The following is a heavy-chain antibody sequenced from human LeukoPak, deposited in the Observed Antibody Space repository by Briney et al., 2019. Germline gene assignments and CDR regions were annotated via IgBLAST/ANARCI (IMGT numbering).Heavy chain of an antibody. CDR3: YLTGPQITDFDY. J-gene: IGHJ4*02. CDR2: IYYSGST. V-gene: IGHV4-39*07. D-gene: IGHD1-20*01. CDR1: GGSISSSSYY. Sequence: SETLSLTCTVSGGSISSSSYYWGWIRQPPGKGLEWIGSIYYSGSTYYNPSLKSRVTISVDTSKNQFSLKLSSVTAADTAVYYCYLTGPQITDFDYWGQGTLVTVSS.